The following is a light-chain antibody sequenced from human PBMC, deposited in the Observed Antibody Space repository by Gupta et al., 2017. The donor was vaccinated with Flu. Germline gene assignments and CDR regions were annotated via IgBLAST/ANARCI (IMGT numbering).Light chain of an antibody. CDR1: SSNIGSNA. J-gene: IGLJ1*01. Sequence: QSVLAQPPSASGTPGQRVTISCSGSSSNIGSNAVNWYQQVPSAAPKLLIYGNSQRPSGVPDRFSGSKSGTSASLAITGLQSDDEADYYCAAWDDSLHGHYVFGTGTRVTVL. V-gene: IGLV1-44*01. CDR3: AAWDDSLHGHYV. CDR2: GNS.